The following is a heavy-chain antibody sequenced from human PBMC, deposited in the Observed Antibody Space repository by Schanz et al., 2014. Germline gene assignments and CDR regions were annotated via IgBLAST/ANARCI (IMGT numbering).Heavy chain of an antibody. D-gene: IGHD1-26*01. Sequence: QVQLEESGGGVVQPGGSLRLSCAASGFTFSRHAMHWVRQAAGKGLEWVAAITYDGSNKYYAESVKGRFAISRDNSKDTLYLQMTSLRTEDTAVYYCAGDWASGRYYSDYWGQGTLVTVSS. CDR2: ITYDGSNK. CDR3: AGDWASGRYYSDY. J-gene: IGHJ4*02. CDR1: GFTFSRHA. V-gene: IGHV3-30*09.